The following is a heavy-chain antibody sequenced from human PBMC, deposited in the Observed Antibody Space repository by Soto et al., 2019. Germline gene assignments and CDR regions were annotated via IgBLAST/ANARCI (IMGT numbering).Heavy chain of an antibody. CDR1: GFTFSSYA. D-gene: IGHD3-22*01. CDR2: ISSSGGST. V-gene: IGHV3-23*01. J-gene: IGHJ4*02. CDR3: AKYQPMTQPRPYFDY. Sequence: EVQLLESGGDLIQPGGSLRLSCAASGFTFSSYAMSWVRQAPGKGLGWVSAISSSGGSTFYADSVKGRFTISRDNSRNTLYLQMNSLRAEDTVIYYCAKYQPMTQPRPYFDYWGQGTLVTVSS.